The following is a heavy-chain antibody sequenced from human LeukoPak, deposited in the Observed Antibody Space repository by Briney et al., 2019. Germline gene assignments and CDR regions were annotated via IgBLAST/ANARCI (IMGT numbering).Heavy chain of an antibody. CDR1: GGSISSSSYY. V-gene: IGHV4-39*01. J-gene: IGHJ5*02. Sequence: SQTLSLTCTVSGGSISSSSYYWGWLRQPPGKGLEWIGSIYCSGSTYYNPSLKSRVTISVDTSKNQFSLKLSSVTAADTAVYYCARGYDSSGYYLSRWFDPWGQGTLVTVSS. CDR2: IYCSGST. D-gene: IGHD3-22*01. CDR3: ARGYDSSGYYLSRWFDP.